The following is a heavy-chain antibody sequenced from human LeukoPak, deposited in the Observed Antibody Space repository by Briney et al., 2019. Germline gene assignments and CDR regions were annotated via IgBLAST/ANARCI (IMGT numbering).Heavy chain of an antibody. CDR3: ASALVWFGPTSSYGMDV. CDR2: IKQDGSEK. V-gene: IGHV3-7*01. J-gene: IGHJ6*02. Sequence: GGSLRLSCAASGFTFSSYWMSWVRQAPGKGLEWVANIKQDGSEKYYVDSVKGRFTISRDNSKNTLYFQMNSLRAEDTAVYYCASALVWFGPTSSYGMDVWGQGTTVTVSS. CDR1: GFTFSSYW. D-gene: IGHD3-10*01.